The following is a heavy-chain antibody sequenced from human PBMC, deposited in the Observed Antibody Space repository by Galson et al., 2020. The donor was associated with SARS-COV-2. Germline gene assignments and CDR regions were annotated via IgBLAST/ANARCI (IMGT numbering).Heavy chain of an antibody. Sequence: GESLKISCAASGFTFSSYAMHWVRQAPGKGLECVAVISYDGSNKYYADSVKGRFTISRDNSKNTLYLQMNSLRAEDTAVYYCARPGSGSYLGWFDPWGQGTLVTVSS. V-gene: IGHV3-30-3*01. CDR3: ARPGSGSYLGWFDP. CDR2: ISYDGSNK. CDR1: GFTFSSYA. J-gene: IGHJ5*02. D-gene: IGHD1-26*01.